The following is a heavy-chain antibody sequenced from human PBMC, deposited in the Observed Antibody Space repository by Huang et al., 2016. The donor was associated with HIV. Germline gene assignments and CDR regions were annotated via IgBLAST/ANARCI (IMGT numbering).Heavy chain of an antibody. Sequence: QVQLQESGQGLVKPSDTLSLTCIVSGDSVDSSYSYWGWVRQPPGKGLGWMGSIYSNGKTYYNKYLKSRITISVDTSKNHFSLNLKTVTAADTAVYYCSRGPSTPATELWGQGTMVTVSS. D-gene: IGHD1-1*01. CDR2: IYSNGKT. V-gene: IGHV4-39*02. CDR1: GDSVDSSYSY. CDR3: SRGPSTPATEL. J-gene: IGHJ3*01.